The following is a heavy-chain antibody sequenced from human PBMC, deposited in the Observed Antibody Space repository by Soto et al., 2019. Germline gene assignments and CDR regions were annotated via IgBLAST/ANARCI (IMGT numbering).Heavy chain of an antibody. J-gene: IGHJ4*02. CDR1: GFTFSSYA. Sequence: EVQLLESGGGLVQPGGSLRLSCAASGFTFSSYAMSWVHQAPGKGLEWVSAISGSGGSTYYADSVKGRFTISRDNSKNTLYMQMNSLRAEDTAVYYCAKENGYSSSWFEFDYWGQGTLVTVSS. CDR3: AKENGYSSSWFEFDY. V-gene: IGHV3-23*01. CDR2: ISGSGGST. D-gene: IGHD6-13*01.